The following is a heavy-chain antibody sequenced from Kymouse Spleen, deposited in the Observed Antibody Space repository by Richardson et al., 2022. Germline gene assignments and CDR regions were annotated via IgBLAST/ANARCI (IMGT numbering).Heavy chain of an antibody. CDR1: GFTFSSYS. J-gene: IGHJ6*02. D-gene: IGHD6-13*01. CDR3: AMPYSSSGTSAYYYYGMDV. Sequence: EVQLVESGGGLVKPGGSLRLSCAASGFTFSSYSMNWVRQAPGKGLEWVSSISSSSSYIYYADSVKGRFTISRDNAKNSLYLQMNSLRAEDTAVYYCAMPYSSSGTSAYYYYGMDVWGQGTTVTVSS. V-gene: IGHV3-21*03. CDR2: ISSSSSYI.